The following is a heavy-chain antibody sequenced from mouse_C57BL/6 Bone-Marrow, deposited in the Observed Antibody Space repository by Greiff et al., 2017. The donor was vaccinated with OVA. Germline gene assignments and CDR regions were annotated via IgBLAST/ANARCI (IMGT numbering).Heavy chain of an antibody. J-gene: IGHJ4*01. CDR1: GYTFTSYW. V-gene: IGHV1-61*01. D-gene: IGHD3-2*02. CDR3: ARQLRLRYAMDY. CDR2: IYPSDSET. Sequence: QVQLQQSGAELVRPGSSVKLSCKASGYTFTSYWMDWVKQRPGQGLEWIGNIYPSDSETHYNQKFKGKATLTVDKSSSTAYMQLSSLTSEDSAVYYCARQLRLRYAMDYWGQGTSVTVSS.